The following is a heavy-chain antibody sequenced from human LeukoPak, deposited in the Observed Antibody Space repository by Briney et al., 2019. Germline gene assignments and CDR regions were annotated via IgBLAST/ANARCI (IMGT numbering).Heavy chain of an antibody. Sequence: TSETLSLTCAVSGYSISSGYYGGWIRQPAGKGLEWIGRIYTSGSTNYNPSLKSRVTMSVDTSKNQFSLKLSSVTAADTAVYYCARVSYSSSWLFDYWGQGTLVTVSS. D-gene: IGHD6-13*01. CDR1: GYSISSGYY. CDR3: ARVSYSSSWLFDY. V-gene: IGHV4-4*07. CDR2: IYTSGST. J-gene: IGHJ4*02.